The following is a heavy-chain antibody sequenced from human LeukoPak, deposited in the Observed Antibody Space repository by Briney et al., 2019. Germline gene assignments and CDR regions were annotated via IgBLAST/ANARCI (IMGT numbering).Heavy chain of an antibody. D-gene: IGHD1-26*01. CDR3: TRDGGSFCDFDY. J-gene: IGHJ4*02. CDR2: INTDGRIT. CDR1: GFSFRNFA. Sequence: GGSLGLSCVASGFSFRNFAIHWVRQAPGKGLEYVSVINTDGRITYYADSVKGRFTISRDNSKNTVYLQMGSLRGEDMAVYYCTRDGGSFCDFDYWGQGAWSPSPQ. V-gene: IGHV3-64*02.